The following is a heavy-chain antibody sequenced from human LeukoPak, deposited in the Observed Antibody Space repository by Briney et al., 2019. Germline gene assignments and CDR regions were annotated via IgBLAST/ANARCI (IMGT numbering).Heavy chain of an antibody. Sequence: ASVKVSCKASGYTFTGYYMHWVRQATGQGLEWMGWLNPNSGGTNYAQKFQGRVTMTRNTSISTAYMELSSLRSEDTAVYYCASGHLRQYYDFWSGHPGYYMDVWGKGTTVTVSS. V-gene: IGHV1-2*02. CDR2: LNPNSGGT. J-gene: IGHJ6*03. CDR3: ASGHLRQYYDFWSGHPGYYMDV. D-gene: IGHD3-3*01. CDR1: GYTFTGYY.